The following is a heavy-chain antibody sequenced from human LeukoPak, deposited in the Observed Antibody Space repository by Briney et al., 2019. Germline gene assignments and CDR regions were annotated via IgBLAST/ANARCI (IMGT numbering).Heavy chain of an antibody. J-gene: IGHJ4*02. D-gene: IGHD5-24*01. CDR2: VSGDGHVT. Sequence: GGSLRLSCAASGFSFGTYVMSWVRRAPGKGLAWVSSVSGDGHVTYYADSVKGRFTISRDNSQHTLFPQMDSLRVEDTAIYYCAKGISADGYNFERGADYWGQGSQVSVSS. CDR3: AKGISADGYNFERGADY. CDR1: GFSFGTYV. V-gene: IGHV3-23*01.